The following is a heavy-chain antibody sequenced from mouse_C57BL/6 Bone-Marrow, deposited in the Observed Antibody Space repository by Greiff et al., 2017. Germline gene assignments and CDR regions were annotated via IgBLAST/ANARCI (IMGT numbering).Heavy chain of an antibody. J-gene: IGHJ4*01. V-gene: IGHV1-59*01. Sequence: QVQLQQPGAELVRPGTSVKLSCKASGYTFTSYWMHWVKQRPGQGLEWIGVIDPSDSYTNYNQKFKGKATLTVDTSSSTAYMQLSSLTSEDSAVYYCARGGLPLLAAWNAMDYWGQVTSVTVSS. CDR1: GYTFTSYW. CDR2: IDPSDSYT. CDR3: ARGGLPLLAAWNAMDY. D-gene: IGHD6-1*01.